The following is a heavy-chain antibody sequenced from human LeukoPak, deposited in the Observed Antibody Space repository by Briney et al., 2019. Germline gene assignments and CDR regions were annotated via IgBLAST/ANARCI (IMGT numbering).Heavy chain of an antibody. V-gene: IGHV1-69*13. CDR2: IIPIFGTA. CDR1: GGTFSSYA. Sequence: ASVKVSCKASGGTFSSYAISWVRQAPGQGLEWMGGIIPIFGTANYARKFQGRVTITADESTSTAYMELSSLRSEDTAVYYCVRGDLSVSGSALAFDYWGQGTLVTVSS. J-gene: IGHJ4*02. D-gene: IGHD1-26*01. CDR3: VRGDLSVSGSALAFDY.